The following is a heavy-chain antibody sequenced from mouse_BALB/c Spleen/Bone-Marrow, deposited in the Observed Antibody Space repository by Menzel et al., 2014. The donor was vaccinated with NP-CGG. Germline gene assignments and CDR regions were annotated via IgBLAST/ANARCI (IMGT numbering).Heavy chain of an antibody. J-gene: IGHJ4*01. V-gene: IGHV1-87*01. CDR3: ARRDYGIRENYYAMDY. CDR1: GYTFTSYW. D-gene: IGHD1-2*01. Sequence: VKLQESGAELARPGASVKLSCKASGYTFTSYWMQWVKQRPGQGLEWIGAIYPGDGDTRYTQKFKGKATLTADKSSSTAYMQLSSLASEDSAVYYCARRDYGIRENYYAMDYWGQGTSVTVSS. CDR2: IYPGDGDT.